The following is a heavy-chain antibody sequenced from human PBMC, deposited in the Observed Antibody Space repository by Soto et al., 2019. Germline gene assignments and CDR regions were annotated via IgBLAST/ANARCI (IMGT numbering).Heavy chain of an antibody. CDR3: AKSNLYCSGTSCYGFDF. CDR1: GFTFSSYA. Sequence: EVQLLESGGCLVQPGGSLRLSCAASGFTFSSYAMNWVRQAPWKGLEWVSAISSSGDRTYYADSVKGRFTISRDNSKNTLYLQVNSLRDDDTAVYYCAKSNLYCSGTSCYGFDFWGQGTLVTVSS. CDR2: ISSSGDRT. V-gene: IGHV3-23*01. J-gene: IGHJ4*02. D-gene: IGHD2-2*01.